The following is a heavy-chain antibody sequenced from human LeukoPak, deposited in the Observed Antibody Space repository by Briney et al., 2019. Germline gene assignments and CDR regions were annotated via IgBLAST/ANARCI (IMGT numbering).Heavy chain of an antibody. V-gene: IGHV3-48*01. CDR3: ARSACSGGSCYSLS. CDR2: NMSRSTI. Sequence: PGESLRLSCAPPGFAFRSYSMEWVRQAPGKGLEWLSYNMSRSTIYYAGAVKGRFITCRDNAKNSLYLQMNSLRAEDTAVSYCARSACSGGSCYSLSWGQGTLVTVSS. CDR1: GFAFRSYS. D-gene: IGHD2-15*01. J-gene: IGHJ4*02.